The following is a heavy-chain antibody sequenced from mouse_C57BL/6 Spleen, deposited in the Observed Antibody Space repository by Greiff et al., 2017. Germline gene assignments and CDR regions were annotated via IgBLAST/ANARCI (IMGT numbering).Heavy chain of an antibody. J-gene: IGHJ4*01. D-gene: IGHD2-4*01. V-gene: IGHV1-19*01. CDR1: GYTFTDYY. Sequence: EVMLMESGPVLVKPGASVKMSCKASGYTFTDYYMNWVKQSHGKSLEWIGVINPYNGGTSYNQKFKGEATLTVDKSSSTAYMELNSLTSEDSAVYYCARGRDYDYDGRDYYAMDYWGQGTSVTVSS. CDR2: INPYNGGT. CDR3: ARGRDYDYDGRDYYAMDY.